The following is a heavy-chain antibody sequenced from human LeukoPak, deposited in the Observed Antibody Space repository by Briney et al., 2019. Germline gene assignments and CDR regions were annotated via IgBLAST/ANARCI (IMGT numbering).Heavy chain of an antibody. V-gene: IGHV4-59*01. CDR3: ARDEGLGDFDY. Sequence: LETLSLTCTVSGGSISSYYWSWIRQPPGKGLEWIGYIYYSGSTNYNPSLKSRVTISVDTSKNQFSLKLSSVTAADTAVYYCARDEGLGDFDYWGQGTLVTVSS. CDR1: GGSISSYY. J-gene: IGHJ4*02. D-gene: IGHD3/OR15-3a*01. CDR2: IYYSGST.